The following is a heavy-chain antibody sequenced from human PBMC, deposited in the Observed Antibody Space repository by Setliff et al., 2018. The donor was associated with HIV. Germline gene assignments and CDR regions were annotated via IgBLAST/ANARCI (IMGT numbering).Heavy chain of an antibody. V-gene: IGHV3-23*01. CDR1: GFSFSNYA. J-gene: IGHJ4*02. CDR3: AKSTLKFGGSYRPDN. CDR2: ISGTGGST. Sequence: PGESLRLSCTGSGFSFSNYAMTWVRQTAGKGLEWVSSISGTGGSTYYADSVKGRFTISRDNPKNTVCLQMNSLRAEETAVYYCAKSTLKFGGSYRPDNWGQGTLVTVSS. D-gene: IGHD3-16*02.